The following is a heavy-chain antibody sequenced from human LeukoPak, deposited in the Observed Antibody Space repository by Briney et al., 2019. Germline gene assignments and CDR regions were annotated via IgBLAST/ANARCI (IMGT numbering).Heavy chain of an antibody. D-gene: IGHD1-26*01. V-gene: IGHV1-69*04. CDR2: IIPILGIA. CDR3: ARESGGSYSPGYDY. Sequence: SVKVSCKASGGTFSSYAISWVRQAPGQGLEWMGRIIPILGIANYTQKFQGRVTITADKSTSTAYMELSSLRSEDTAVYYCARESGGSYSPGYDYWGQGTLVTVSS. CDR1: GGTFSSYA. J-gene: IGHJ4*02.